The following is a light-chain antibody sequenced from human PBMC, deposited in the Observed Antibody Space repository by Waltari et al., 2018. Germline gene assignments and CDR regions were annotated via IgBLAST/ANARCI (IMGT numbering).Light chain of an antibody. J-gene: IGKJ4*01. CDR1: QSLLYRPNNQND. V-gene: IGKV4-1*01. Sequence: DIVMTQSPESLAVSLGERATINCKSSQSLLYRPNNQNDLTWYQRKPGQPPKLLISWASTRESWVPDRFSGSGSGIDFTLTISSLQAEDVAVYYCQQSYTTPLTFGGGTRVEIK. CDR3: QQSYTTPLT. CDR2: WAS.